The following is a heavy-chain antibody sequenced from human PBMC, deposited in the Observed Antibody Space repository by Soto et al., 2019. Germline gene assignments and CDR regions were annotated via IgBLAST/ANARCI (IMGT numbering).Heavy chain of an antibody. J-gene: IGHJ6*02. CDR1: GYTFTSYG. Sequence: QVQLVQSGAEVKKPGASVKVSCKASGYTFTSYGISWVRQAPGQGLEWMGWISVYNGNTNYAQKLQGRVTMTTDTSTSTAYMELRSLRSDDKAVYYCAREINFRDDDFWSSHIDDYSGMDVWGQGTTVTVSS. V-gene: IGHV1-18*04. D-gene: IGHD3-3*01. CDR3: AREINFRDDDFWSSHIDDYSGMDV. CDR2: ISVYNGNT.